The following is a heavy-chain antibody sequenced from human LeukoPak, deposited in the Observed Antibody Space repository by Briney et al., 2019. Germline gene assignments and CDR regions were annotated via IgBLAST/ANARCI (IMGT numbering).Heavy chain of an antibody. CDR1: GFTFSNYA. CDR3: AKSSAPRRYYDILTSYFDY. D-gene: IGHD3-9*01. Sequence: GGSLRLSCAASGFTFSNYAMSWVRQAPGKGLEWVAVISYDGSNTYYADSVKGRFTISRDNSKNTLYLQMNSLRGEDTAVYYCAKSSAPRRYYDILTSYFDYWGQGTLVSVSS. J-gene: IGHJ4*02. CDR2: ISYDGSNT. V-gene: IGHV3-30*18.